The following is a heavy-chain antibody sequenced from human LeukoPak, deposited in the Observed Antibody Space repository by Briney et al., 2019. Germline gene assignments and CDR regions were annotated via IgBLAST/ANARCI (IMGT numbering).Heavy chain of an antibody. D-gene: IGHD1-14*01. CDR1: GGTFSSSA. CDR2: IIPIFGTA. J-gene: IGHJ5*02. CDR3: ARARNLFTDWFDP. Sequence: SVKVSCKASGGTFSSSAISWVRQAPGQGLEWMGGIIPIFGTANYAQKLQGRVTMTTDTSTSTAYMELRSLRSDDTAVYYCARARNLFTDWFDPWGQGTLVTVSS. V-gene: IGHV1-69*05.